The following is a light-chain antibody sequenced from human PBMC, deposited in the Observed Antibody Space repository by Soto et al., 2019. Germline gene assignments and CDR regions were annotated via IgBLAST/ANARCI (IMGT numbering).Light chain of an antibody. Sequence: EIVLTQSPATLSLSPGERATLSCRASQSVNNFLAWYQQRPGQAPRLLMYEASNRATGVPARFSGSGSGTEFTLTISSLQSEDFAVYYCQQRSYPITFGQGTRLEI. V-gene: IGKV3-11*01. J-gene: IGKJ5*01. CDR1: QSVNNF. CDR2: EAS. CDR3: QQRSYPIT.